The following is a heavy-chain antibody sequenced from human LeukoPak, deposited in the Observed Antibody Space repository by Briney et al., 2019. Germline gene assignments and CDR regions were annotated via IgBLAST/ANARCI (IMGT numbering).Heavy chain of an antibody. CDR3: AKDGYCSSTRCFTIVDY. V-gene: IGHV3-23*01. D-gene: IGHD2-2*01. Sequence: PGGSLRLSRAASGFTFSSFAMSWVGQAPGKGLEWVSAISAGGGSTDYADSMKGRFIISRDNSKNTLYLQRNSLRAEDTAVYYCAKDGYCSSTRCFTIVDYWGQGTLVTVSS. J-gene: IGHJ4*02. CDR1: GFTFSSFA. CDR2: ISAGGGST.